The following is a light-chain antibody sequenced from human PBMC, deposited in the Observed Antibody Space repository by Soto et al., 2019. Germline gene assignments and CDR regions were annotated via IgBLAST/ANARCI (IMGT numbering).Light chain of an antibody. CDR1: QSVSSSF. Sequence: EIVLTQSPGTLSLSPGEKATLSCRASQSVSSSFLAWYQQKPGQAPRLLIYGASSRATGLPDRFSGSGYGTDFTLNISRLEPEDFAVYYCQQYDSSPWTFGQGTKVEIK. V-gene: IGKV3-20*01. J-gene: IGKJ1*01. CDR2: GAS. CDR3: QQYDSSPWT.